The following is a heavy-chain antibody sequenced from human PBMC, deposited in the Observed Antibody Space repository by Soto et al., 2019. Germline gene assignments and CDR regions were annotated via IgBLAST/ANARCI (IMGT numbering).Heavy chain of an antibody. J-gene: IGHJ6*02. V-gene: IGHV4-31*03. D-gene: IGHD2-2*01. Sequence: QVQLQESGPGLVKPSQTLSLTCTVSGGSISSGGYYWSWIRQHPGKGLEWIGYIYYSGSTYYNPSLKRRVTISVDTSKNQFSLKLSSVTAADTAVYYCARDRLDCSSTSCYYYYGMDVWGQGTTVTVSS. CDR3: ARDRLDCSSTSCYYYYGMDV. CDR2: IYYSGST. CDR1: GGSISSGGYY.